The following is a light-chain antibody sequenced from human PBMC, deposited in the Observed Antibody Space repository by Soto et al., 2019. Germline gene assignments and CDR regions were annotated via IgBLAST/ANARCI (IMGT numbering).Light chain of an antibody. CDR2: GAS. V-gene: IGKV3-15*01. CDR1: QSVSSN. J-gene: IGKJ5*01. CDR3: RQYNNWPT. Sequence: EIVMTQSPATLSVSPGERATPSCRASQSVSSNLAWYQQKPGQAPRLLIYGASTRATGIPARFSGSGSGTEFTLTISSLQSEDFAVYYCRQYNNWPTFGQGTRLEIK.